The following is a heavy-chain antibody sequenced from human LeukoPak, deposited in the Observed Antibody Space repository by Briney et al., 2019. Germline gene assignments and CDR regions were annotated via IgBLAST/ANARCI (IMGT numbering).Heavy chain of an antibody. CDR1: GFTASSTY. CDR3: ARGSHYDTSGYYYVGFDY. Sequence: GGSLRLSCVASGFTASSTYMSWVRQAPGKGLEWVSLIYSGGSTYYADSLKGRFTISRDNSKNTLYLQMNSLRAEDTAVYYCARGSHYDTSGYYYVGFDYWGQGTLVTVSS. CDR2: IYSGGST. D-gene: IGHD3-22*01. J-gene: IGHJ4*02. V-gene: IGHV3-66*02.